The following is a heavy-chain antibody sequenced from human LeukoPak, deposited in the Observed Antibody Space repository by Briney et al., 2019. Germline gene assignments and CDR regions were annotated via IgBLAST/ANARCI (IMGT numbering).Heavy chain of an antibody. CDR1: GYTFTGHY. D-gene: IGHD3-3*01. CDR2: INPNSGGT. Sequence: ASVTVSCKASGYTFTGHYMHWVRQAPGQGLEWMGWINPNSGGTKYAQKFQGRVTLTRDTSISTAYMELSRLRCDDTAVYYCARSYDFWSGPPFDPWGQGTLVTVSS. CDR3: ARSYDFWSGPPFDP. V-gene: IGHV1-2*02. J-gene: IGHJ5*02.